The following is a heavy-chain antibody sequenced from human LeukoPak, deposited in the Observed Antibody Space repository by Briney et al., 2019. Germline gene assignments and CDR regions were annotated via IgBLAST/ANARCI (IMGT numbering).Heavy chain of an antibody. V-gene: IGHV4-59*01. Sequence: PSETLSLTPTVSGGSISSYYWSWIRQPPGKGLEWIGYIYYSGSTNYNPSLKSRVTISVDTSKNQFSLKLSSVTAADTAVYYCARDKVGITIFGVVISYGMDVWGQGTTVTVSS. J-gene: IGHJ6*02. CDR1: GGSISSYY. CDR3: ARDKVGITIFGVVISYGMDV. CDR2: IYYSGST. D-gene: IGHD3-3*01.